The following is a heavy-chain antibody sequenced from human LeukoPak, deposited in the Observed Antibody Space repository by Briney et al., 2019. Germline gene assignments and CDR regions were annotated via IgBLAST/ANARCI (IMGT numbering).Heavy chain of an antibody. CDR2: ISSSGSII. CDR3: ARDLGMTDGDYVSYFDY. D-gene: IGHD4-17*01. V-gene: IGHV3-48*04. J-gene: IGHJ4*02. CDR1: GFTFSGYS. Sequence: GGSLRLSCAASGFTFSGYSMNWVRQAPGKGLEWVSYISSSGSIIYYADSVKGRFTISRDNAKNSLYLQMNSLRAEDTALYYCARDLGMTDGDYVSYFDYWGQGTLVTVSS.